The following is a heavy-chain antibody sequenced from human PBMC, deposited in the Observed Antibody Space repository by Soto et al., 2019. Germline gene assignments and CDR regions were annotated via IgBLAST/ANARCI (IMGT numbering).Heavy chain of an antibody. CDR1: GFTFSSYA. Sequence: GGSLRLSCAASGFTFSSYAMSWVRQAPGKGLEWVSTISGCDGRTYSTDSVKGRFTISRDNSRKTAYLQMNSLRVEDTAVYYCAKGVSQYTPLALFDYWGRGTLVTVSS. J-gene: IGHJ4*02. CDR3: AKGVSQYTPLALFDY. V-gene: IGHV3-23*01. D-gene: IGHD5-18*01. CDR2: ISGCDGRT.